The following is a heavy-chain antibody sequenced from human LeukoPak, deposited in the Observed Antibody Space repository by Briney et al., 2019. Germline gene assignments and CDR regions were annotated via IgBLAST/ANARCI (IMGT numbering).Heavy chain of an antibody. Sequence: GGSLRLSCAASGFTFSSYGMHWVRQAPGKGLEWVAVIWYDGSNKYYADSGKGRFTISRDNSKNTLYLQMNSLRAEDTAVYYCARDQIAAAGPFDYWGQGTLVTVSS. V-gene: IGHV3-33*01. CDR1: GFTFSSYG. CDR2: IWYDGSNK. D-gene: IGHD6-13*01. CDR3: ARDQIAAAGPFDY. J-gene: IGHJ4*02.